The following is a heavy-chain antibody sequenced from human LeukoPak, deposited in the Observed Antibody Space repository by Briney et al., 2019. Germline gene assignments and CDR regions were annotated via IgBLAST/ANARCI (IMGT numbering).Heavy chain of an antibody. J-gene: IGHJ6*03. Sequence: PSETLSLTCTVSGVSISSYYWSWIRQPAGKGLEWIGRIYTSGSTNYNPSLKSRVTMSVDTSKNQFSLKLISVTAADTAVYYCARDRYYYGSRGRYMDVWGKGTTVTISS. V-gene: IGHV4-4*07. D-gene: IGHD3-10*01. CDR2: IYTSGST. CDR1: GVSISSYY. CDR3: ARDRYYYGSRGRYMDV.